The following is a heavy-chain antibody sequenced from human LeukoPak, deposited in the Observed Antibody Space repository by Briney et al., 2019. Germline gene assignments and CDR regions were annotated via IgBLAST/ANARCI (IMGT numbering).Heavy chain of an antibody. D-gene: IGHD6-19*01. J-gene: IGHJ5*02. CDR1: GFTFSNYW. V-gene: IGHV3-7*05. Sequence: HAGGSLRLSCAASGFTFSNYWMNWVRQAPGKGLEWVANIKQDGTEKHYVDSVKGRFTISRDNAENSLNLQMNSLRAEDTAVYYCARGMTVAANWFDPWGQGTLVTVSS. CDR2: IKQDGTEK. CDR3: ARGMTVAANWFDP.